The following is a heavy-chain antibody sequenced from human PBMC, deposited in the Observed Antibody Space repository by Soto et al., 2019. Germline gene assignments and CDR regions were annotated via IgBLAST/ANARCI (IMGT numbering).Heavy chain of an antibody. V-gene: IGHV4-34*01. J-gene: IGHJ5*02. CDR2: NNHSGST. CDR1: GGSFSGYY. CDR3: ARDLGATVSIFGVVIRRNWFDP. D-gene: IGHD3-3*01. Sequence: SETLSLTCAVYGGSFSGYYWSWIRQPPGKGLEWIGENNHSGSTNYNPSLKSRVTISVDTSKNQYYLKLSSVTAADSAVYYCARDLGATVSIFGVVIRRNWFDPWGQEPWSPSPQ.